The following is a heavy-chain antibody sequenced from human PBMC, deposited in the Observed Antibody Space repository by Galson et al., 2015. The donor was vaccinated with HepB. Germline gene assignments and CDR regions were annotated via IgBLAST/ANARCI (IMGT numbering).Heavy chain of an antibody. CDR3: ARDTGWRVAVAGIRTRD. CDR2: IIPILGIA. CDR1: GGTFSSYT. D-gene: IGHD6-19*01. Sequence: SVKVSCKASGGTFSSYTISWVRQAPGQGLEWMGRIIPILGIANYAQKFQGRVTITADKSTSTAYMELSSLRSEDTAVYYCARDTGWRVAVAGIRTRDWGQGTPVTVSS. V-gene: IGHV1-69*04. J-gene: IGHJ4*02.